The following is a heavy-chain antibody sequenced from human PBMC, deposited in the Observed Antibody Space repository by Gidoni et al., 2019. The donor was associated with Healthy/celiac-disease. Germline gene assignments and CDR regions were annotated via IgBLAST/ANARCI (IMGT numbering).Heavy chain of an antibody. CDR2: INHSGST. D-gene: IGHD5-12*01. Sequence: QVQLQQWGAGLLKPSETLSLTCAVYGGSFSGYYWSWIRQPPGKGLEWIGEINHSGSTNYNPSIKRRVTISGDTSKNQFSLKLSSVTAADTAVYYCATLPYSGYDYDDDWGQGTLVTVSS. CDR3: ATLPYSGYDYDDD. V-gene: IGHV4-34*01. J-gene: IGHJ4*02. CDR1: GGSFSGYY.